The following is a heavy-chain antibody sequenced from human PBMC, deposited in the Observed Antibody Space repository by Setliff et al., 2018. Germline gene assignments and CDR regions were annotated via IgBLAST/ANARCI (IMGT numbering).Heavy chain of an antibody. CDR2: INPSGTT. CDR1: GGPFSDYY. V-gene: IGHV4-34*01. D-gene: IGHD3-16*01. CDR3: RFWSYVYKNDY. Sequence: SETLSLTCTFYGGPFSDYYWGWVRQTPGKGLEWIAEINPSGTTHYIPSLKSRLTISVDTSKRQFSLKLISVTAADTAVYYCRFWSYVYKNDYWAQGTLVTVSS. J-gene: IGHJ4*02.